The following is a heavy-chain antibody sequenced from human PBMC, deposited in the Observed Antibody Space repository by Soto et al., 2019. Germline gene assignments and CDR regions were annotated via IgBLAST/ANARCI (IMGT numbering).Heavy chain of an antibody. V-gene: IGHV3-30*18. CDR3: AKDPRGPSKSVWYGMDV. CDR1: GFTFSSYG. D-gene: IGHD2-15*01. CDR2: ISYDGSNK. J-gene: IGHJ6*02. Sequence: QVQLVESGGGVVQPGRSLRLSCAASGFTFSSYGMHWVRQAPGKGLEWVAVISYDGSNKYYADSVKCRFTISRDNSKNTLYLQMNSLRAEDTAVYYCAKDPRGPSKSVWYGMDVWGQGTTVTVSS.